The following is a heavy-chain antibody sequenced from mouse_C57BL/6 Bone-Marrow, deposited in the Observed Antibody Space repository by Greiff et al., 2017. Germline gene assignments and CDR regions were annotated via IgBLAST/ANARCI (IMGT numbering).Heavy chain of an antibody. J-gene: IGHJ3*01. CDR2: ISNGGGTT. CDR3: ARRDLAWFAY. D-gene: IGHD3-3*01. V-gene: IGHV5-12*01. Sequence: EVMLVESGGGLVQPGGSLKLSCAASGFTFSDYYMYLVRQTPEKRLGWVAYISNGGGTTYYPDTVKGRFTISRDNAKNTLYLQMSRLKSEDTAMYYCARRDLAWFAYWGQGTLVTVSA. CDR1: GFTFSDYY.